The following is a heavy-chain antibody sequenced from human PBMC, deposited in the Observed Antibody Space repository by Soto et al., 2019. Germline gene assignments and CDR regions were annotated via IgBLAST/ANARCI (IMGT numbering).Heavy chain of an antibody. V-gene: IGHV3-7*01. Sequence: EVQLVESGGGLVQPGGSLILSCAASGFTFSSYWMSWVRQAPGKGLEWVANIKQDGSEKYYVDSVKGRFTIARYNAKNSLYLQMNSLRAEDTAVYYCARDLGGWYSDYWGQGTLVTVSS. CDR1: GFTFSSYW. D-gene: IGHD6-19*01. CDR3: ARDLGGWYSDY. J-gene: IGHJ4*02. CDR2: IKQDGSEK.